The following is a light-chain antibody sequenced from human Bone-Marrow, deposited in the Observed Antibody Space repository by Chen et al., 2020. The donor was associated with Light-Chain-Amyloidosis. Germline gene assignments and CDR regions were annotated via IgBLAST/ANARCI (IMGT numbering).Light chain of an antibody. Sequence: SYVLTQPSSVSVAPGQTATIACGGNNIGSTSVHWYQQTPGQAPLLVVYDDSDRPSGIPERVSGSNSGNTANLTSSRVEAGDEADYYFQVWDRSSDRPVFGGGTKLTVL. CDR1: NIGSTS. V-gene: IGLV3-21*02. CDR3: QVWDRSSDRPV. CDR2: DDS. J-gene: IGLJ3*02.